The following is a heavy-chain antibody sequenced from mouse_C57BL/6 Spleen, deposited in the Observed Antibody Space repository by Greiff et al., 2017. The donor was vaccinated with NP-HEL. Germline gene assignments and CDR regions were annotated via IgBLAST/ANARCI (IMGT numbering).Heavy chain of an antibody. CDR2: INPGSGGT. Sequence: QVQLQQSGAELVRPGTSVKVSCKASGYAFTNYLIEWVKQRPGQGLEWIGVINPGSGGTNYNEKLKGKATLTADKSSSTAYMQLSSLTSEDSAVYFCARSGDYDVGYAMDYWGQGTSVTVSS. CDR1: GYAFTNYL. V-gene: IGHV1-54*01. D-gene: IGHD2-4*01. CDR3: ARSGDYDVGYAMDY. J-gene: IGHJ4*01.